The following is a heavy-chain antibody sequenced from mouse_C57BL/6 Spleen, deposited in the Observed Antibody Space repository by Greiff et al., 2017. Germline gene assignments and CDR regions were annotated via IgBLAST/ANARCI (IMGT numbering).Heavy chain of an antibody. J-gene: IGHJ4*01. Sequence: VKLVESGPGLVQPSQSLSLTCTVSGFSLTSYGVHWVRQPPGKGLEWLGVIWSGGSTDYNAAFISRLSISKDNSKSKVFFKMNSLQADDTAIYYCAKNSRDDYAIDCWGQGTSGTVS. CDR3: AKNSRDDYAIDC. V-gene: IGHV2-4*01. CDR2: IWSGGST. CDR1: GFSLTSYG. D-gene: IGHD2-3*01.